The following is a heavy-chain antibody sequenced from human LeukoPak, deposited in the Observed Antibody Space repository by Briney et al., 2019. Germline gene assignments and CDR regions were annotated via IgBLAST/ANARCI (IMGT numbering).Heavy chain of an antibody. Sequence: SETLSLTCTVSGGSISSSSYYWGWIRQPPGKGLEWIGSIYYSGSTYYNPSLKSRVTISVDTSKNQFSLKLSSVTAADTAVYYCAKDRITMIATPLFDYWGQGTLVTVSS. J-gene: IGHJ4*02. CDR1: GGSISSSSYY. CDR3: AKDRITMIATPLFDY. D-gene: IGHD3-22*01. V-gene: IGHV4-39*02. CDR2: IYYSGST.